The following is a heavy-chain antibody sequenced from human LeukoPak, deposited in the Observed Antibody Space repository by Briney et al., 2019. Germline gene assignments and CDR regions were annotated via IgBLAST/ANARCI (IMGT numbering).Heavy chain of an antibody. D-gene: IGHD6-13*01. J-gene: IGHJ4*02. CDR3: AKDEGQQQLEYYFDY. Sequence: PGRSLRLSCAASGFTFSSYGMHWVRQAPGKGLEWVAVISYDGSNKYYADSVKGRFTISRDNSKNTLYLQMNSLRAEATAVCYCAKDEGQQQLEYYFDYWGQGTLVTVSS. CDR1: GFTFSSYG. CDR2: ISYDGSNK. V-gene: IGHV3-30*18.